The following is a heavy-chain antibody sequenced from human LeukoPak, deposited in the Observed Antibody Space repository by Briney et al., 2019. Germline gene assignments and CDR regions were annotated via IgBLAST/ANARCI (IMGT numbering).Heavy chain of an antibody. Sequence: PSETLSLTCTVSGGSISSYYWSWIRQPPGKGLEWIGYLYYNGDTNYNPSLRSRVTISVDTSKNHFSLRLSSVAAADTAMYYCARAGGVDTAMDANFDYWGQGTLVTVSS. CDR1: GGSISSYY. CDR3: ARAGGVDTAMDANFDY. J-gene: IGHJ4*02. V-gene: IGHV4-59*01. D-gene: IGHD5-18*01. CDR2: LYYNGDT.